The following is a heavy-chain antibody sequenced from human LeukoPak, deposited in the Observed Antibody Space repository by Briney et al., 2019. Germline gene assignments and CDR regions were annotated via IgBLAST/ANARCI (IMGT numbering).Heavy chain of an antibody. CDR3: ARSKRTPGSGMDV. D-gene: IGHD3-10*01. CDR2: IYYSGST. Sequence: TTSETLSLTCTVSGGSISSYYWSWIRQPPGKGLEWIGYIYYSGSTNYNPSLKSRVTISVDTSKNQFSLKLSSVTAADTAVYYCARSKRTPGSGMDVWGQGTTVTVSS. J-gene: IGHJ6*02. V-gene: IGHV4-59*08. CDR1: GGSISSYY.